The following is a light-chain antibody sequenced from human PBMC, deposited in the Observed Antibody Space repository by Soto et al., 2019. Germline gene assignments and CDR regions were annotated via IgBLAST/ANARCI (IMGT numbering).Light chain of an antibody. CDR2: GAS. CDR1: QSVRTNS. V-gene: IGKV3-20*01. CDR3: MQALQTWT. J-gene: IGKJ1*01. Sequence: IVLTQSPGALSLSPGERATLSCRASQSVRTNSLAWYQQKPGQAPRVLIYGASSRATGIPDRFSGSGSGTDFTLKISRVEAEDVGVYYCMQALQTWTFGQGTKVEIK.